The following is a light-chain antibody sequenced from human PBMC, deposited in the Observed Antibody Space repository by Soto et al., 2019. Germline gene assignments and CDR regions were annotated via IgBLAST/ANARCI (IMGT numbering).Light chain of an antibody. CDR1: QSVSSY. J-gene: IGKJ5*01. V-gene: IGKV3-11*01. Sequence: EIVLTQSPATLSLSTGERATLSCRASQSVSSYLAWYQQKPGQAPRLLIYDASNRATGIPARFSGSGSGTDFTLTISSLEPEDFAVYYCQQRSNWPPITFGQRTRLEI. CDR3: QQRSNWPPIT. CDR2: DAS.